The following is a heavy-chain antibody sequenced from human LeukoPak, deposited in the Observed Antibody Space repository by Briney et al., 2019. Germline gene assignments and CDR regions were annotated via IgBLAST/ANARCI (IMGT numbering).Heavy chain of an antibody. CDR1: GGSMSGYY. D-gene: IGHD2-2*01. Sequence: PSETLSLTCSVSGGSMSGYYWSWIRQPAGKGLEWIGRIYSSESINYSPSLKSRVTMSVDTSKNRFYLKLTSVTAADTAVYYCARDRLYCSSTSCYSSWFDPWGQGTLVTVSS. CDR3: ARDRLYCSSTSCYSSWFDP. J-gene: IGHJ5*02. V-gene: IGHV4-4*07. CDR2: IYSSESI.